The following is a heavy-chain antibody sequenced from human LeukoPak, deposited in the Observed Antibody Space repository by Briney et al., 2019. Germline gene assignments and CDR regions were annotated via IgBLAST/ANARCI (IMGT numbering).Heavy chain of an antibody. CDR1: GGSIDRNNW. J-gene: IGHJ4*02. CDR2: IYHIGST. Sequence: SETLSLTCAVSGGSIDRNNWYSWVRQPPGKGLQWIGEIYHIGSTNYNPSLKSRVTISVDTSKNQFSLKLNSVTAADTAVYFCARTNGPEGIAAAAPWYFDYWGQGTLVTVSS. CDR3: ARTNGPEGIAAAAPWYFDY. V-gene: IGHV4-4*02. D-gene: IGHD6-13*01.